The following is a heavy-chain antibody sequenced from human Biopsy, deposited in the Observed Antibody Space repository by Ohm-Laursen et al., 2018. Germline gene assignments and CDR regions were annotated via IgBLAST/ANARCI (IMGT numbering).Heavy chain of an antibody. Sequence: ATVKISCKASGYTFTGYHVHWVRQAPGQGLEWMGWINAKTGDTNYAQKFQGRVTMTRDTSISTAYVDLSSLRSGDTAVYYCTRGGYYYDSLAYYYWFDPWGQGTLVTVSS. J-gene: IGHJ5*02. D-gene: IGHD3-22*01. V-gene: IGHV1-2*02. CDR3: TRGGYYYDSLAYYYWFDP. CDR2: INAKTGDT. CDR1: GYTFTGYH.